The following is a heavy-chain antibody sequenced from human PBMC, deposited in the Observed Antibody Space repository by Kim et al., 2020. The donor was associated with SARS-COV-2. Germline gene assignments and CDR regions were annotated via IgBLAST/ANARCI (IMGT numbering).Heavy chain of an antibody. Sequence: QKFQGRVTITADESTSTAYMELSSLRSEDTAVYYCARGRELPHAEYFQHWGQGTLVTVSS. CDR3: ARGRELPHAEYFQH. J-gene: IGHJ1*01. V-gene: IGHV1-69*01. D-gene: IGHD1-26*01.